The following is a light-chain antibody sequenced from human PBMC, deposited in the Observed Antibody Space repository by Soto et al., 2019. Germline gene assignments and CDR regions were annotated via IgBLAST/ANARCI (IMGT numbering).Light chain of an antibody. Sequence: QSALTQPPSASGSPGQSVTISCTGTSSDVGGYNYVSWYQQHPGKAPKLMIYEVTKRPSGVPDRFSGSKSGNTASLTVSGLHAEYEGDYYCSSYAGSNIVFGGGTQLTVL. CDR3: SSYAGSNIV. CDR2: EVT. CDR1: SSDVGGYNY. J-gene: IGLJ2*01. V-gene: IGLV2-8*01.